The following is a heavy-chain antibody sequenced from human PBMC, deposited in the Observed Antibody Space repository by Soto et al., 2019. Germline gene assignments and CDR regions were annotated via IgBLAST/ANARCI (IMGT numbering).Heavy chain of an antibody. V-gene: IGHV3-23*01. J-gene: IGHJ4*02. CDR2: ISGSGGST. D-gene: IGHD3-10*01. Sequence: AEGSLTLSFAAAGCTFSSYAMNWVRQAPGKGLEWVSVISGSGGSTYYADSVKGRFTSSRANSKNTLYLQMNSLRSEDTAVYYCAKRASGSYFDYWGQGTLVTVSS. CDR3: AKRASGSYFDY. CDR1: GCTFSSYA.